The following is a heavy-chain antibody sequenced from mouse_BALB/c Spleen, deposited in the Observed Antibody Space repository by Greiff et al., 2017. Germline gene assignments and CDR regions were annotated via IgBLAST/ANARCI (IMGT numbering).Heavy chain of an antibody. CDR1: GYSFTGYN. CDR2: IDPYYGGT. J-gene: IGHJ3*01. D-gene: IGHD2-4*01. CDR3: AVYYDYPWFAY. V-gene: IGHV1-39*01. Sequence: VQLKESGPELEKPGASVKISCKASGYSFTGYNTNWVKQSNGKSLEWIGNIDPYYGGTSYNQKFKGKATLTVDKSSSTAYMQLKSLTSEDSAVYYCAVYYDYPWFAYWGQGTLVTVAA.